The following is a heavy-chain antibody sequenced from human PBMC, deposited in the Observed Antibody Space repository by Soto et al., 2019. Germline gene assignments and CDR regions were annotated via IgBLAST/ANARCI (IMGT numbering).Heavy chain of an antibody. D-gene: IGHD3-22*01. J-gene: IGHJ3*02. V-gene: IGHV1-3*01. Sequence: WALVKVSCKASGYTFTSYAMHWVRQAPGQRLEWMGWINAGNGNTKYSQKFQGRVTITRDTSASTAYMELSSLRSEDTAVYYCARDRPRIEYYYDSSGSDAFDIWGQGTMVTVSS. CDR2: INAGNGNT. CDR1: GYTFTSYA. CDR3: ARDRPRIEYYYDSSGSDAFDI.